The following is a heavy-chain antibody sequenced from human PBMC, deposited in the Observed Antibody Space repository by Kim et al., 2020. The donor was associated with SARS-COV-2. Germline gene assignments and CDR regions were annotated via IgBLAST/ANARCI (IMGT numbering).Heavy chain of an antibody. CDR2: MNPNSGNT. CDR3: ARWVGDSSGYSAVYGMDV. CDR1: GYTFTNYD. V-gene: IGHV1-8*01. D-gene: IGHD3-22*01. J-gene: IGHJ6*02. Sequence: ASVKVSCKASGYTFTNYDINWVRQATGQGLEWMGWMNPNSGNTGYAQKFQGRVTMTRDTSIGTAYMELSSLRSEDTAVYYCARWVGDSSGYSAVYGMDVWGQGTTVTVSS.